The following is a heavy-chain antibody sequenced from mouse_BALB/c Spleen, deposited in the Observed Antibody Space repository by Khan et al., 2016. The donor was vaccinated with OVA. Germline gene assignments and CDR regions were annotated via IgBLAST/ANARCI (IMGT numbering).Heavy chain of an antibody. V-gene: IGHV3-2*02. CDR3: ARGNYYGYYFDY. Sequence: EVQLQESGPGLVKPSQSLSLTCTVTGYSITSGYAWNWIRQFPENKLEWMGYISYSGGTSYNPSLKSRISITRDTSKNQFFLQLNSVTTEDTATYYCARGNYYGYYFDYWGQGPTLTVSS. CDR1: GYSITSGYA. CDR2: ISYSGGT. D-gene: IGHD1-1*01. J-gene: IGHJ2*01.